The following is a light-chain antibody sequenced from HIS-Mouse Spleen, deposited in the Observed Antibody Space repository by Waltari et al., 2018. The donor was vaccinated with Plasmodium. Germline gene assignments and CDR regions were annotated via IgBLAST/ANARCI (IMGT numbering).Light chain of an antibody. CDR3: QQNYKTWT. V-gene: IGKV1-39*01. J-gene: IGKJ1*01. Sequence: DIQMTQSPSSLSASLGDRVTITCRASQSIRSYLNWYQQKPGKAPKLLIYAASSLQSGVPSRFSGSGSGTDFTLTISSLQPEDVATYYCQQNYKTWTFGQGTKVEIK. CDR1: QSIRSY. CDR2: AAS.